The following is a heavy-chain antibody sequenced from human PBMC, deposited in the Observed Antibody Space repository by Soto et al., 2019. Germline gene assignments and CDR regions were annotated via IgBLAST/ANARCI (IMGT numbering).Heavy chain of an antibody. V-gene: IGHV3-11*01. D-gene: IGHD6-6*01. CDR1: GFTFSDYY. Sequence: GGSLRLSCAAFGFTFSDYYMSWIRQAPGKGLEWVSYISSSGSTIYYADSVKGRFTISRDNAKNSLYLQMNSLRAEDTAVYYCARASIAARPLPWFDPWGQGTLVTVSP. J-gene: IGHJ5*02. CDR2: ISSSGSTI. CDR3: ARASIAARPLPWFDP.